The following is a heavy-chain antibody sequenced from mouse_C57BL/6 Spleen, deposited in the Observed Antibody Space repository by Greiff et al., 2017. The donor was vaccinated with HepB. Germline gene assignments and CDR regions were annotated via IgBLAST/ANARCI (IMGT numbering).Heavy chain of an antibody. V-gene: IGHV1-55*01. J-gene: IGHJ4*01. CDR1: GYTFTSYW. CDR3: ARGDDGSPMDY. CDR2: ISPGSGST. D-gene: IGHD2-3*01. Sequence: VQRVESGAELVKPGASVKMPCKASGYTFTSYWITWVKQRPGQGLEWIGDISPGSGSTNYNEKFKSKATLTVDTSSSTAYMQLSSLTSEDSAVYYGARGDDGSPMDYWGQGTSVTVSS.